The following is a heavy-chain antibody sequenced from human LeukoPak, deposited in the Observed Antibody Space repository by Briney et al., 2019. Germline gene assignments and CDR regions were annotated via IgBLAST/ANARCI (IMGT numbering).Heavy chain of an antibody. V-gene: IGHV1-69*13. CDR3: ARETSNYYYFDS. CDR1: GGTFSSYG. Sequence: SVKVSCKASGGTFSSYGINWARQAPGQGLEWMGGIVPMYGTRNYAQKFQGRVIITADESTTTAYMELRSLRSEDTAVYYCARETSNYYYFDSWGQGTLVTVSS. CDR2: IVPMYGTR. D-gene: IGHD4-11*01. J-gene: IGHJ4*02.